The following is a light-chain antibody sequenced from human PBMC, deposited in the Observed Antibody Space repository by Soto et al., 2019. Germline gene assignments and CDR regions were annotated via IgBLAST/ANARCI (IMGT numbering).Light chain of an antibody. CDR3: QQYGSSPLT. CDR2: DAS. J-gene: IGKJ4*02. V-gene: IGKV3-20*01. Sequence: EIVLTQSPDTLSLSPGERATLSCRASQSVRSNYLAWYQQKPGQAPRFLIYDASSRATGIPDRFSGSGSGTDFTLTSSRLEAEDVAVYYCQQYGSSPLTFGGGTKVEIK. CDR1: QSVRSNY.